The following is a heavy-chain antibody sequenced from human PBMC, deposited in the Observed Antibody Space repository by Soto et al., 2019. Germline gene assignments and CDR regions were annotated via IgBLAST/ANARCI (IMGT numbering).Heavy chain of an antibody. D-gene: IGHD3-10*01. CDR3: ARLSGPYFDY. CDR1: GGSISSSSYY. CDR2: IYYSGST. V-gene: IGHV4-39*01. J-gene: IGHJ4*02. Sequence: QLQLQESGPGLVKPSETLSLTCTVSGGSISSSSYYWGWIRQPPGKGLEWIGSIYYSGSTYYNPSLKSRVTISVDTSKNQFSLKLSSVTAADMAVYYCARLSGPYFDYWGQGTLVTVSS.